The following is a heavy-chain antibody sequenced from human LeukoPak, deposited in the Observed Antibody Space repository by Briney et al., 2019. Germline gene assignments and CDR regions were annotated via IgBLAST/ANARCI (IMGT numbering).Heavy chain of an antibody. CDR2: ISAYNGNT. Sequence: ASVKASCKASGYTFTSYGISWVRQAPGQGLEWMGWISAYNGNTNYAQKLQGRVTMATDTSTSTAYMELRSLRSDDTAVYYCARDGTVRFGVVITDWDYYYYGMAVWGQGTTVTVSS. D-gene: IGHD3-3*01. J-gene: IGHJ6*02. V-gene: IGHV1-18*01. CDR1: GYTFTSYG. CDR3: ARDGTVRFGVVITDWDYYYYGMAV.